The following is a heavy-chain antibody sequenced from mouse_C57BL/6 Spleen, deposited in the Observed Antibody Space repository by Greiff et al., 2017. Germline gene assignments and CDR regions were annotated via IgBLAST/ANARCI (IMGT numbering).Heavy chain of an antibody. CDR3: ARGIYYGYDGGPFAY. V-gene: IGHV1-18*01. D-gene: IGHD2-2*01. CDR1: GYTFTDYN. Sequence: EVQLQQSGPELVKPGASVKIPCKASGYTFTDYNMDWVKQSPGKSLEWIGDINPNNGGTIYNQKFKGKATLTVDKSSSTAYMELRSLTSEDTAVYYCARGIYYGYDGGPFAYWGQGTLVTVSA. J-gene: IGHJ3*01. CDR2: INPNNGGT.